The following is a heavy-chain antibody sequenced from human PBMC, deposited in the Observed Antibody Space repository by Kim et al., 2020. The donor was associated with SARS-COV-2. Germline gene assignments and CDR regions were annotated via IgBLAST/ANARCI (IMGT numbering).Heavy chain of an antibody. V-gene: IGHV3-11*05. Sequence: GGSLRLSCAASGFTFSDYDMSWIRQAPGKGLEWVSYISRTSSYTNYADSVKGRFTISRDNAKNSLYLQMNSLRAEDTAVYYCARARAVLYWYLDLWGRGTLVTVSS. CDR1: GFTFSDYD. CDR3: ARARAVLYWYLDL. J-gene: IGHJ2*01. CDR2: ISRTSSYT.